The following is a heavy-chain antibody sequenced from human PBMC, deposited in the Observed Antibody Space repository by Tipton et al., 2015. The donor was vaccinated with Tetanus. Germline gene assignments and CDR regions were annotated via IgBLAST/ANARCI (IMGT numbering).Heavy chain of an antibody. Sequence: TLSLTCTVSGGSISSYTSYWGWLRQAPGKGLEWIATVYYSGGTYYNPSLKNRVTISVDTSKNQFSLELASVTAADTAVYYCARRDYSDSSVDNWGQGTLVTVSS. CDR3: ARRDYSDSSVDN. J-gene: IGHJ4*02. V-gene: IGHV4-39*01. CDR1: GGSISSYTSY. CDR2: VYYSGGT. D-gene: IGHD3-22*01.